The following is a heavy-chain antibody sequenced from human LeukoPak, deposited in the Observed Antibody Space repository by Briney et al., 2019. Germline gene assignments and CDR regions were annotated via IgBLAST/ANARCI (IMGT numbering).Heavy chain of an antibody. Sequence: GGSLRLSCAASGFTFTNFGLHWVRQAPGKGLEWVAVIWYDGSKKYYADSVKGRFTISRDNSKNTLYLQMNSLRADDTSVYYCARDYYDRSGYFYFDSWGQGTLVAVSS. CDR3: ARDYYDRSGYFYFDS. V-gene: IGHV3-33*01. J-gene: IGHJ4*02. CDR1: GFTFTNFG. CDR2: IWYDGSKK. D-gene: IGHD3-22*01.